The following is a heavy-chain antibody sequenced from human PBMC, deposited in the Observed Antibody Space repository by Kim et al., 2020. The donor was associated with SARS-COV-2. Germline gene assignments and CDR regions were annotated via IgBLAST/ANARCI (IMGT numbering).Heavy chain of an antibody. Sequence: GGSLRLSCAASGFTFSSYWMHWVRQAPGKGLVWVSRINSDGSSTSYADSVKGRFTISRDNAKNTLYLQMNSLRAEDTAVYYCARSRYSSSWYDVAHDAFDIWGQGTMVTVSS. CDR1: GFTFSSYW. D-gene: IGHD6-13*01. CDR2: INSDGSST. CDR3: ARSRYSSSWYDVAHDAFDI. V-gene: IGHV3-74*01. J-gene: IGHJ3*02.